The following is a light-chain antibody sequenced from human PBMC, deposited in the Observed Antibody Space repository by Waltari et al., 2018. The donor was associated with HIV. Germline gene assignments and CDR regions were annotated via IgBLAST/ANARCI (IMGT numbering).Light chain of an antibody. V-gene: IGKV3-20*01. Sequence: EIVLTQSPGTLSLSPGERVTLSCRASQRVSSPYLAWYQQKPGQAPRLLIHGVSTRATGVPDSFSGSGSGTDFTLTISRLEPEDFAVYYCQQYENSPEYTFGQGTKLEIK. J-gene: IGKJ2*01. CDR3: QQYENSPEYT. CDR1: QRVSSPY. CDR2: GVS.